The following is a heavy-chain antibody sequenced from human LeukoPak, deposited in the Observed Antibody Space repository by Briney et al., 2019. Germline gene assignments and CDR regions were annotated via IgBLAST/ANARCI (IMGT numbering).Heavy chain of an antibody. CDR2: IYPGDSDT. D-gene: IGHD3-10*01. J-gene: IGHJ4*02. Sequence: GESLKISCKASGYSFTSRWVGWVRQMPGKGLEWMAIIYPGDSDTTYSPSFQGQVTISVDKSISTAYLQWSSLKASDTAIYYCGRLLGSGSVGYFDYWGQGTLVTVSS. CDR3: GRLLGSGSVGYFDY. CDR1: GYSFTSRW. V-gene: IGHV5-51*01.